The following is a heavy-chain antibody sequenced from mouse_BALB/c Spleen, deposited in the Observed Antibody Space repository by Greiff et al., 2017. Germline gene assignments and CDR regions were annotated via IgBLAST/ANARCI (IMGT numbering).Heavy chain of an antibody. D-gene: IGHD4-1*01. CDR3: ARCWDWYFDV. Sequence: VQLKESGPGLVKPSQSLSLTCTVTGYSITSDYAWNWIRQFPGNKLEWMGYISYSGSTSYNPSLKSRISITRDTSKNQFFLQLNSVTTEDTATYYCARCWDWYFDVWGAGTTVTVSS. V-gene: IGHV3-2*02. CDR2: ISYSGST. J-gene: IGHJ1*01. CDR1: GYSITSDYA.